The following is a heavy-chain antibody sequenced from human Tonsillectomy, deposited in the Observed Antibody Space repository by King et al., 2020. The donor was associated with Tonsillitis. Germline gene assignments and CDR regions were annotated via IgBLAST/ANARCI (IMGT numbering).Heavy chain of an antibody. J-gene: IGHJ4*02. V-gene: IGHV3-30*18. CDR3: AKGDCSSTSCYYYFDY. Sequence: VQLVESGGGVVQPGRSLRLSCAASGFTFSSYGMHWVRQPPGKGLEWVAVISYDGSNKYYADSVKGRFTISRDNSKNTLYLQMNSLRAEDPAVYYCAKGDCSSTSCYYYFDYWGQGTLVTVSS. CDR2: ISYDGSNK. D-gene: IGHD2-2*01. CDR1: GFTFSSYG.